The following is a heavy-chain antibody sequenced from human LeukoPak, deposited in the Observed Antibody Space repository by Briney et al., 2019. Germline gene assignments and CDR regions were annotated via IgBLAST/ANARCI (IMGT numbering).Heavy chain of an antibody. CDR3: ARDPGSGYFL. CDR1: GFTFSNFW. Sequence: GESLRLSCTASGFTFSNFWMGWVRQAPRKGLEWVANIKQDETEKFYLGSVKGRFTISRDNAKNSLYLQMNSLRAEDTAVYYCARDPGSGYFLWGQGTTVTVSS. J-gene: IGHJ6*02. V-gene: IGHV3-7*01. D-gene: IGHD3-3*01. CDR2: IKQDETEK.